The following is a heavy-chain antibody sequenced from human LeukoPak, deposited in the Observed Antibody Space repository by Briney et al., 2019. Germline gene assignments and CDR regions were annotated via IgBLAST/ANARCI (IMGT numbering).Heavy chain of an antibody. CDR3: ARGNYGSGSNYYYGLDV. Sequence: GGSLRLSCAASGFTFSSYAMSWVRQAPGKGLEWVAVIWYDGSNKYYADSVKGRFTISRDNYKNTLSLQMNSLRAEDTAMYYCARGNYGSGSNYYYGLDVWGQGTTVTVSS. CDR2: IWYDGSNK. D-gene: IGHD3-10*01. J-gene: IGHJ6*02. CDR1: GFTFSSYA. V-gene: IGHV3-33*08.